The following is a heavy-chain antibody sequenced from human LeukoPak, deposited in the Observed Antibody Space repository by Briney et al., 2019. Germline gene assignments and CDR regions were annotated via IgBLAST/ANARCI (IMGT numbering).Heavy chain of an antibody. V-gene: IGHV1-2*02. CDR2: INPDSGAT. J-gene: IGHJ4*02. D-gene: IGHD1-14*01. CDR1: GYTFTGYY. Sequence: GASVKVSCKASGYTFTGYYMHWVRQAPGQGLEWMGWINPDSGATNYAQRFQGRVTMTRDTSISTPYMELSRLRSDDTDLYYCARSEMADYWGQGTLVTVSS. CDR3: ARSEMADY.